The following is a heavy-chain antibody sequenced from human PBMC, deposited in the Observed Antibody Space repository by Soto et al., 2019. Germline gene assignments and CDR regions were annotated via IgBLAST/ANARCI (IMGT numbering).Heavy chain of an antibody. CDR1: GGTFSSYA. CDR3: AREVAVAGKGYFDY. J-gene: IGHJ4*02. CDR2: IIPIFGTA. V-gene: IGHV1-69*01. Sequence: QVQLVQSGAEVKKPGSSVKVYCKASGGTFSSYAISWVRQAPGQGLEWMGGIIPIFGTANYAQKFQGRVTITADESTSTAYMELSRLRSDDTAVYYCAREVAVAGKGYFDYWGEGTLVTVAS. D-gene: IGHD6-19*01.